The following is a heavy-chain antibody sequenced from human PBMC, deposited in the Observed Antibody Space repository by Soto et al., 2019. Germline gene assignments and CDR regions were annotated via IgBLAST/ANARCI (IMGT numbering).Heavy chain of an antibody. CDR2: IYSGGNT. V-gene: IGHV3-53*01. Sequence: GSLRLSCAASGFTVSSNYMSWVRQAPGKGLEWVSVIYSGGNTYYADSVKGRFTISRDNSKNTLYLQMNSLRAEDTAVYYCARAPPYCSSASCPGAFDIWGQGTMGTASS. D-gene: IGHD2-2*01. CDR3: ARAPPYCSSASCPGAFDI. J-gene: IGHJ3*02. CDR1: GFTVSSNY.